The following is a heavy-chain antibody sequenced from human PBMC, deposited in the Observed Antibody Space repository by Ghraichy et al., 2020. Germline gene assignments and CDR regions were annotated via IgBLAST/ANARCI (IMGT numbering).Heavy chain of an antibody. Sequence: GESLNISCAASGFTFNSYSFNWVRQAPGKGLEWVSFISSSRTYIYYADSVKGRFTISRDNANNSLFLQMNSLRAEDTAVYFCVRGDFYYMDVWGKGTTVTGSS. CDR2: ISSSRTYI. J-gene: IGHJ6*03. CDR1: GFTFNSYS. D-gene: IGHD3-3*01. V-gene: IGHV3-21*01. CDR3: VRGDFYYMDV.